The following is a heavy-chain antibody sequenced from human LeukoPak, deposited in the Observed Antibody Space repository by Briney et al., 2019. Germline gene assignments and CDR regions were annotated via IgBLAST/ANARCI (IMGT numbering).Heavy chain of an antibody. Sequence: SVKVSCKASGCTFSSYAISWVRQAPGQGLEWMGGIIPIFGTANYAQRFQGRVTITTDESTSTAHMELSSLRSEDTAVYYCASDGDYDYWSGPHNWFDPWGRAGLVAVSS. CDR2: IIPIFGTA. CDR3: ASDGDYDYWSGPHNWFDP. J-gene: IGHJ5*02. D-gene: IGHD3-3*01. V-gene: IGHV1-69*05. CDR1: GCTFSSYA.